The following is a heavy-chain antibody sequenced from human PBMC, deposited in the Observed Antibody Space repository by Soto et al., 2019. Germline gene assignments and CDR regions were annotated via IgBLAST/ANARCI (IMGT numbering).Heavy chain of an antibody. CDR1: GFTFSDYS. CDR3: ARRRYFYY. V-gene: IGHV3-11*01. Sequence: VQLVESGGGLVKPGGSLRLSCAASGFTFSDYSMSWFRQAPGKGLEWISYISTTSNNIYYADSVKGRFTISRDNPENSLSLRMHSRRAGVTAIYYCARRRYFYYWGQGTLVTVSS. CDR2: ISTTSNNI. J-gene: IGHJ4*02.